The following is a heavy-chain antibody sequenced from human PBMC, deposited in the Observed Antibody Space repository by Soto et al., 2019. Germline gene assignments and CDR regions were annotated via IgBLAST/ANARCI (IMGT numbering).Heavy chain of an antibody. V-gene: IGHV1-69*06. CDR3: ARGEFFGVVRLGAFDI. D-gene: IGHD3-3*01. CDR2: IIPIFGTA. J-gene: IGHJ3*02. Sequence: ASVKVSCKASGGTFSSYAISWVRQAPGQGLEWMGGIIPIFGTANYAQKFQGRVTITADKSTSTAYMELSSLRSEDTAVYYCARGEFFGVVRLGAFDIWGQGTMVTVSS. CDR1: GGTFSSYA.